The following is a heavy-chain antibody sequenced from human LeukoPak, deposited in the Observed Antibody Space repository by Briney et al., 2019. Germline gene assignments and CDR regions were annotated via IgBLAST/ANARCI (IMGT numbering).Heavy chain of an antibody. CDR2: SSASGGPI. V-gene: IGHV3-21*05. CDR1: GFTFSSYS. D-gene: IGHD6-19*01. Sequence: GGSLRLSCAASGFTFSSYSMNWVRQAPGKGLEWVLYSSASGGPIYYADSVKGRFTISRDNAKNSLYLQMNSLRAEDTAFYYCARDPGDILVAGTFDYWGQGTLVTVSS. CDR3: ARDPGDILVAGTFDY. J-gene: IGHJ4*02.